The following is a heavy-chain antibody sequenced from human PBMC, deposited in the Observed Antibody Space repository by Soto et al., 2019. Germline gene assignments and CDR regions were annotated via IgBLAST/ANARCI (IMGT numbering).Heavy chain of an antibody. D-gene: IGHD3-16*01. V-gene: IGHV4-59*08. CDR2: IYYSGST. Sequence: PSETLSLTSTVSGGSISSYYWSWIRQPPGKGLEWIGYIYYSGSTNYNPSLKSRVTISVDTSKNQFSLKLSSVTAADTAVYYCARRYGWAFDIWGQGTMVTVSS. CDR1: GGSISSYY. CDR3: ARRYGWAFDI. J-gene: IGHJ3*02.